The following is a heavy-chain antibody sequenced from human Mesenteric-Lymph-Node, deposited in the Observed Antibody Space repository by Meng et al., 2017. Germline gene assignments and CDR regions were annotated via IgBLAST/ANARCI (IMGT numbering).Heavy chain of an antibody. J-gene: IGHJ5*02. CDR3: ARDLDGSNWFDP. CDR1: GGSITSSDW. CDR2: IFHSGST. Sequence: SETLSLTCAVSGGSITSSDWWSWVRQSPKKGLEWIGEIFHSGSTSYNPSLRSRVTISVDKSKNQFSLKLSSVTAADTAVYYCARDLDGSNWFDPWGQGTLVTVAS. V-gene: IGHV4-4*02. D-gene: IGHD1-1*01.